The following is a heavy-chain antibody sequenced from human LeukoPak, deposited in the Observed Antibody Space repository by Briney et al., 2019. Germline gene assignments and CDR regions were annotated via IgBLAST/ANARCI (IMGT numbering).Heavy chain of an antibody. CDR3: AREPWGKYYFDY. Sequence: GGSLRLSCAASGFTFSSYAMHWVRQAPSKGLEWVAVISYDGSNKYYADSVKGRFTISRDNSKNTLYLQMNSLRAEDTAVYYCAREPWGKYYFDYWGQGTLVTVSS. CDR1: GFTFSSYA. V-gene: IGHV3-30-3*01. D-gene: IGHD7-27*01. J-gene: IGHJ4*02. CDR2: ISYDGSNK.